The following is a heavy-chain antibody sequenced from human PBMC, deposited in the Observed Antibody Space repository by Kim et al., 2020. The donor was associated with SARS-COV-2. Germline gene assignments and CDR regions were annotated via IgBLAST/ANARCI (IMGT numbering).Heavy chain of an antibody. CDR3: ARDWEWLSYGMDV. J-gene: IGHJ6*02. D-gene: IGHD3-3*01. Sequence: NYAQKLQGRVTMTTDTSTSTAYMELRSLRSDDTAVYYCARDWEWLSYGMDVWGQGTTVTVSS. V-gene: IGHV1-18*01.